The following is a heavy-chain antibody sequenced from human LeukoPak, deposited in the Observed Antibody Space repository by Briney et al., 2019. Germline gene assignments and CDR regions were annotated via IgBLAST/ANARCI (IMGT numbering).Heavy chain of an antibody. D-gene: IGHD1-26*01. CDR3: ARGPTPDLSGSYWVIDY. CDR2: INHSGST. CDR1: GGSFSGYY. J-gene: IGHJ4*02. V-gene: IGHV4-34*01. Sequence: SETLSLTCAVYGGSFSGYYWSWIRQPPGKRLEWIGEINHSGSTNYNPSLKSRVTISVDTSKNQFSLKLSSVTAADTAVYYCARGPTPDLSGSYWVIDYWGQGTLVTVSS.